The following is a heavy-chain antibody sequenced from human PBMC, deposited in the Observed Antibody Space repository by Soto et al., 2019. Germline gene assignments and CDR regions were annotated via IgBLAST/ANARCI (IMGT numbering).Heavy chain of an antibody. CDR2: IWYDGSNK. Sequence: QVQLVESGGGVVQPGRSLRLSCAASGFTFSSYGMHWVRQAPGKGLEWVAVIWYDGSNKYYADSVKGRFTISRDNSKNTLYLQMNSLRAEDTAVYYCAREGSGTVDPWGRGTLVTVSS. V-gene: IGHV3-33*01. D-gene: IGHD6-13*01. J-gene: IGHJ5*02. CDR1: GFTFSSYG. CDR3: AREGSGTVDP.